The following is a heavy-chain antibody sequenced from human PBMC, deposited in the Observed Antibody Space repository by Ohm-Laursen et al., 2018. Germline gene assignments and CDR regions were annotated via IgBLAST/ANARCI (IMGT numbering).Heavy chain of an antibody. J-gene: IGHJ6*02. CDR2: MNPNSGNT. Sequence: GASVKVSCKASGYTFTSYDINWVRQATGQGLEWMGWMNPNSGNTGYAQKFQGRVTMTRNTSISTAYMELSSLRSEDTAVYYCAREGSSGKRGYYYGMDVWGQGTTVTVSS. D-gene: IGHD6-19*01. CDR1: GYTFTSYD. V-gene: IGHV1-8*01. CDR3: AREGSSGKRGYYYGMDV.